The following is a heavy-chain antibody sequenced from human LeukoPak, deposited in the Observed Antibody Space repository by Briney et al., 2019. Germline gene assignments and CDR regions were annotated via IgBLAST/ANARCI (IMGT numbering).Heavy chain of an antibody. CDR3: ANGQGVVWSGYYKVPFDY. CDR1: GFTFSTYA. Sequence: GGSLRLSCAASGFTFSTYALSWVRQAPGKGLEWVSAISGSGGSTYYADSVKGRFTISRDNSKNTLYLQTNSLRAEDTAVYYCANGQGVVWSGYYKVPFDYWGQGTLVTVSS. V-gene: IGHV3-23*01. J-gene: IGHJ4*02. D-gene: IGHD3-3*01. CDR2: ISGSGGST.